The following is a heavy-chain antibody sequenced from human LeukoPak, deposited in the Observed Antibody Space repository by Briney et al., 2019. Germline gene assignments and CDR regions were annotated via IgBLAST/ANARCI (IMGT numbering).Heavy chain of an antibody. CDR1: GFTFSSYW. CDR3: ARVEVATTVFDY. CDR2: IKHDGSEK. Sequence: GGSLRLSCAASGFTFSSYWMSWVRQAPGKGLEWVVNIKHDGSEKAYVDSAKGRFTISRANAKNSLYLNMTSLTAEDRAAYYCARVEVATTVFDYWGQGTLVTVSS. D-gene: IGHD5-24*01. V-gene: IGHV3-7*01. J-gene: IGHJ4*02.